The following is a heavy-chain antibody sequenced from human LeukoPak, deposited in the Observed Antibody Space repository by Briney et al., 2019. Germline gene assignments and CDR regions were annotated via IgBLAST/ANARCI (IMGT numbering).Heavy chain of an antibody. CDR3: ARGGPPYYYDSRAP. V-gene: IGHV1-8*01. J-gene: IGHJ5*02. Sequence: ASVTVSCKASGYTFTSYDINWVRQATGQGLEWMGWMNPNSGNTGYEQKFQGRVTMTRNTSISTAYMELSSLRSEDTAVYYCARGGPPYYYDSRAPWGQGTLVTVSS. D-gene: IGHD3-22*01. CDR1: GYTFTSYD. CDR2: MNPNSGNT.